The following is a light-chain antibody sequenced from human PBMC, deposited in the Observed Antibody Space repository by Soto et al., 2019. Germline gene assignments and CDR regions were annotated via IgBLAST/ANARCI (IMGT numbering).Light chain of an antibody. Sequence: VLTQSPGALSLSQGERATLSCRASQSVSSSHLAWYQQNPGQAPRLLIYGASSRATGIPDRFSGSGSGTDFTLTISRLEPEDFAVYYCQQYLTPPKTFGQGTKVDIK. CDR3: QQYLTPPKT. CDR2: GAS. CDR1: QSVSSSH. J-gene: IGKJ1*01. V-gene: IGKV3-20*01.